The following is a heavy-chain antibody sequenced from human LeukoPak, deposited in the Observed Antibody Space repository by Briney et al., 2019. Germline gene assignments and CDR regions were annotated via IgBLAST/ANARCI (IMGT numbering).Heavy chain of an antibody. J-gene: IGHJ4*02. Sequence: HGESLKISCKGSGYSFTSYWISWVRQMPGKGLEWMGRIDPSDSYTNYSPSFQGHVTISADKSISTAYLQWSSLKASDTAMYYCARHLSGYSSSVVEDYWGQGTLVTVSS. CDR2: IDPSDSYT. CDR1: GYSFTSYW. CDR3: ARHLSGYSSSVVEDY. D-gene: IGHD6-13*01. V-gene: IGHV5-10-1*01.